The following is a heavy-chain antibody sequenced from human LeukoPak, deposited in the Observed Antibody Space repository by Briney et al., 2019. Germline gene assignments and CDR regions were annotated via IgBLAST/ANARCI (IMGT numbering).Heavy chain of an antibody. D-gene: IGHD2-15*01. Sequence: PGRSLRLSCAASGFTFSSYGMHWVRQVPGKGLESVAFISYDGSKKEYADSVKGRFTISRDNSKNTLSLQMNSLRAEDTALYYCAKDLATCYSLDYWGRGTPVIVSS. V-gene: IGHV3-30*18. J-gene: IGHJ4*02. CDR1: GFTFSSYG. CDR2: ISYDGSKK. CDR3: AKDLATCYSLDY.